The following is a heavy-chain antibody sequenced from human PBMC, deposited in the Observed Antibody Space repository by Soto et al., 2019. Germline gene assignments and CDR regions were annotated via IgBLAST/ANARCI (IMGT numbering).Heavy chain of an antibody. J-gene: IGHJ4*02. Sequence: GGSLRLSCAASGFTFSSYGMHWVRQAPGKGLEWVAVISYDGSNKYYADSVKGRFTISRDNSKNTLYLQMNSLRAEDTAVYYCAKEDGGYPCYWGQGTLVTVSS. CDR3: AKEDGGYPCY. CDR1: GFTFSSYG. V-gene: IGHV3-30*18. D-gene: IGHD2-15*01. CDR2: ISYDGSNK.